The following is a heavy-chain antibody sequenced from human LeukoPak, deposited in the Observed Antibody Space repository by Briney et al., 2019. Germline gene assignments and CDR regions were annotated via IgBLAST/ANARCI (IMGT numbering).Heavy chain of an antibody. D-gene: IGHD2-15*01. V-gene: IGHV1-18*04. CDR2: ISAYNGNT. Sequence: ASVKVSCKASGYTFTGYYMHWVRQAPGQGLEWMGWISAYNGNTNYAQKLQGRVTMTTDTSTSTAYMELRSLRSDDTAVYYCARDGRYCSGGSCYRNFDYWGQGTLVTVSS. CDR3: ARDGRYCSGGSCYRNFDY. CDR1: GYTFTGYY. J-gene: IGHJ4*02.